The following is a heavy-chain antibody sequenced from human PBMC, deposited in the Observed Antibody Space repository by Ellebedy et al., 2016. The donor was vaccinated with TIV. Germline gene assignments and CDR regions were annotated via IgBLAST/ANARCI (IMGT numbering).Heavy chain of an antibody. J-gene: IGHJ5*02. CDR3: VRNRASLGP. V-gene: IGHV3-7*03. Sequence: GESLKISCEASGFSFTSHWMSWARQAPGKGLEWVTSINHDGSEKNYVDSVKVRFTISRDNAKNSLFLQMNNLRAEDTAVYYCVRNRASLGPWGQGTLVTVSS. CDR2: INHDGSEK. D-gene: IGHD3-10*01. CDR1: GFSFTSHW.